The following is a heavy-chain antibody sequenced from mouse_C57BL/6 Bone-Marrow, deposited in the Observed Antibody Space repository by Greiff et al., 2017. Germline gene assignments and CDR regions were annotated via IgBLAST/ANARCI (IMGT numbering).Heavy chain of an antibody. CDR3: ARSDGSSLYYYAMDY. Sequence: QVHVKQSGPELVKPGASVKISCKASGYSFTSYYIHWVKQRPGQGLEWIGWIYPGGGNTKYNEKFKGKATLTADTSSSTAYMQLSSLTSDDSAVYYCARSDGSSLYYYAMDYWGQGTSVTVSS. D-gene: IGHD1-1*01. V-gene: IGHV1-66*01. CDR2: IYPGGGNT. CDR1: GYSFTSYY. J-gene: IGHJ4*01.